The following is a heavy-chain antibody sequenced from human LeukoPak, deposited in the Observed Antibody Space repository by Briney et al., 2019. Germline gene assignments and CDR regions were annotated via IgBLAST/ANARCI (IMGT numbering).Heavy chain of an antibody. D-gene: IGHD2-2*01. CDR2: IKQDGSQK. V-gene: IGHV3-7*01. CDR3: AREVPCARNAFDI. J-gene: IGHJ3*02. Sequence: GGSLRLSCAASGFTFSSYWMTWVRQAPGKGLEWVANIKQDGSQKYSVGSVKGRFTISRDNAKNSLYLQMNSLRAEDTAAFYCAREVPCARNAFDIWGQGTMVTVSS. CDR1: GFTFSSYW.